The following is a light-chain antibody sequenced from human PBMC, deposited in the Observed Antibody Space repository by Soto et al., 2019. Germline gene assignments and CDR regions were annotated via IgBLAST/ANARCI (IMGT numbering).Light chain of an antibody. CDR1: QSVSMY. V-gene: IGKV3-11*01. Sequence: EIVLTQSPATLSLSPGETGALSCRASQSVSMYLAWYQQRPGQAPRLLIYDTSNRATGIPARFSARGFGTDFTLIISNLEPEDSAVYYCQHRSNWPPITFGQGTRLEIK. J-gene: IGKJ5*01. CDR3: QHRSNWPPIT. CDR2: DTS.